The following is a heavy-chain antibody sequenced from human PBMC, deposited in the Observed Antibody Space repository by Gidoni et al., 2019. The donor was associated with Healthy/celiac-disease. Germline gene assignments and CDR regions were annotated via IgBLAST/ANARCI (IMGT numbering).Heavy chain of an antibody. D-gene: IGHD2-2*01. V-gene: IGHV1-46*01. CDR1: GYTFTSYY. J-gene: IGHJ5*02. Sequence: QVQLVQSGAEVKKPGASVKVSCKASGYTFTSYYSGGSTSYAQKFQGRVTMTRDTSTSTVYMELSSLRAEDTAVYYCARIGRVVPAARGWFDPWGQGTLVTVSS. CDR2: GGST. CDR3: ARIGRVVPAARGWFDP.